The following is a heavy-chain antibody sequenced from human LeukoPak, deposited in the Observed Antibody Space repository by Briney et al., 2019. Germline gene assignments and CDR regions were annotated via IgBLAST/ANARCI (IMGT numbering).Heavy chain of an antibody. J-gene: IGHJ4*02. CDR1: GGSISSYY. V-gene: IGHV4-59*01. D-gene: IGHD1-26*01. Sequence: SETLSLTCTVSGGSISSYYWSWIRQPPGKGLEWIGYIYYSGSTNYNPSLKSRVTISVDTSKNQFSLKLSSVTAADTAVYYCARGLDASYSERYFDYWGQGTLVTVSS. CDR3: ARGLDASYSERYFDY. CDR2: IYYSGST.